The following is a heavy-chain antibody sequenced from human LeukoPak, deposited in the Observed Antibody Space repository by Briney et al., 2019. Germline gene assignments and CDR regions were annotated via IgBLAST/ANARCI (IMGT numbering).Heavy chain of an antibody. V-gene: IGHV4-39*01. Sequence: SETLSLTCTVSGGSISSSNYYWAWIRQPPGKGLEWIGSSDYSGNTFYNPSLKSRVTISVDTSKNQFSLKLSSVTAADTAVYHCARHVRVTAMTDYWGQGTLVTVSS. D-gene: IGHD2-21*02. CDR1: GGSISSSNYY. CDR3: ARHVRVTAMTDY. CDR2: SDYSGNT. J-gene: IGHJ4*02.